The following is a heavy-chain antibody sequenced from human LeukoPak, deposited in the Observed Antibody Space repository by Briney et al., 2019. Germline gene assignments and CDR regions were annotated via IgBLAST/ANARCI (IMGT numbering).Heavy chain of an antibody. D-gene: IGHD6-13*01. J-gene: IGHJ3*02. Sequence: GSSVKVSCKASGGTFSSYAISWVRQAPGQGLEWMGGIIPIFGTANYAQKFQGRVTITADESTSTAYMELSSLRSEDTAVYYCATPNPIGQQLVSDAFDIWGQGTMVTVSS. V-gene: IGHV1-69*01. CDR3: ATPNPIGQQLVSDAFDI. CDR1: GGTFSSYA. CDR2: IIPIFGTA.